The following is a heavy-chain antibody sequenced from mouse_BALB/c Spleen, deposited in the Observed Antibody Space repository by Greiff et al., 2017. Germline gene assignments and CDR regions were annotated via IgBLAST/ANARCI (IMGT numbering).Heavy chain of an antibody. V-gene: IGHV2-2*02. CDR3: ARTPLYGNLYAMDY. J-gene: IGHJ4*01. D-gene: IGHD2-1*01. Sequence: VQLQQSGPGLVQPSQSLSITCTVSGFSLTSYGVHWVRQSPGKGLEWLGVIWSGGSTDYNAAFISRLSISKDNSKSQVFFKMNSLQANDTAIYYCARTPLYGNLYAMDYWGQGTSVTVSS. CDR2: IWSGGST. CDR1: GFSLTSYG.